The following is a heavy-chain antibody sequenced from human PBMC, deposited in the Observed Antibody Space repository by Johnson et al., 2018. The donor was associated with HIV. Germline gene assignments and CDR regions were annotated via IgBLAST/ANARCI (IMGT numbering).Heavy chain of an antibody. D-gene: IGHD3-22*01. CDR3: ARVLAGTYYFDSSGYYNAFDI. J-gene: IGHJ3*02. CDR2: ISWNSGNI. Sequence: VQLVESGGGVVQPGRSLRLSCAASGFNFDDYAMSWVRQVPGKGLEWVSNISWNSGNIGYADSVKGRFTISRDNAKNSLYLKMNSLRAEDTALYYCARVLAGTYYFDSSGYYNAFDIWGQGTMVTVSS. V-gene: IGHV3-9*01. CDR1: GFNFDDYA.